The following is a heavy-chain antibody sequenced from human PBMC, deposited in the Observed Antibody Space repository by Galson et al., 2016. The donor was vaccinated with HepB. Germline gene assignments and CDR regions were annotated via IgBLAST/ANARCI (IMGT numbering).Heavy chain of an antibody. CDR2: IYWNDEE. D-gene: IGHD2-8*02. J-gene: IGHJ4*02. Sequence: PALVKPTQTLTLTCTFSGFSLSTSGLGVGWIRQPPGKALEWLALIYWNDEERYSPSLKSRLTITKDTSKNQVVLTLTNMDPVDTATYYCAHRKRVLGYWFFDYWGQGTLVTVSS. CDR1: GFSLSTSGLG. CDR3: AHRKRVLGYWFFDY. V-gene: IGHV2-5*01.